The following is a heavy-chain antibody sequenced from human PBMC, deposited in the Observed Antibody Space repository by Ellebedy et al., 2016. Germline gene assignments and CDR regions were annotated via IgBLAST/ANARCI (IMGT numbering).Heavy chain of an antibody. J-gene: IGHJ6*04. CDR2: IYYSGST. Sequence: SETLSLXXTVSGGSISSYYWSWIRQPPGKGLEWIGYIYYSGSTNYNPSLKSRVTISVDTSKNQFSLKLSSVTAADTAVYYCARSPSGYDSVDVWGKGTTVTVSS. CDR3: ARSPSGYDSVDV. D-gene: IGHD5-12*01. V-gene: IGHV4-59*01. CDR1: GGSISSYY.